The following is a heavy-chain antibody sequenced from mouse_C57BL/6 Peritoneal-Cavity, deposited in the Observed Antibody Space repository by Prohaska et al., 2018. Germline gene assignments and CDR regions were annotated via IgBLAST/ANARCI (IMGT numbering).Heavy chain of an antibody. Sequence: GMHWVRQAPEKGLEWVAYISSGSSTIYYADTVKGRFTISRDNAKNTLFLQMTSLRSEDTAMYYCARRDYGSSYVMDYWGQGTSVTVSS. J-gene: IGHJ4*01. CDR1: G. D-gene: IGHD1-1*01. CDR2: ISSGSSTI. CDR3: ARRDYGSSYVMDY. V-gene: IGHV5-17*01.